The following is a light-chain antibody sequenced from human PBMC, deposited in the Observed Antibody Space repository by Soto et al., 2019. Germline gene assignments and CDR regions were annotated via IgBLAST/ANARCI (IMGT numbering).Light chain of an antibody. V-gene: IGLV2-14*03. J-gene: IGLJ1*01. Sequence: QSVLTQPASVSGSPGQSFTISCTGTSSDVGAYNFVSWHQQHPGKAPKLMIYNVYDRPSGISYRFSGSKSGNTASLTISGLQGEDEADYYCSAYTVSRTYVFGTGTKVTVL. CDR2: NVY. CDR1: SSDVGAYNF. CDR3: SAYTVSRTYV.